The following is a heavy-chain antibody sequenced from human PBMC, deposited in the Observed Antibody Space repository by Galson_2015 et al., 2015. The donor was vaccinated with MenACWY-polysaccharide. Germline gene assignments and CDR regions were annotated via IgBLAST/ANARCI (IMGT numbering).Heavy chain of an antibody. V-gene: IGHV3-49*03. CDR2: IRCKASGETT. Sequence: SLRLSCAASGFTFGDYAMAWFRQAPGKGLEWVGFIRCKASGETTGYAASVKGRFIISRDDSKSTAYLQMNSLQTEDTGIYYCTRDRHIDYWGQGTLVTVSS. J-gene: IGHJ4*02. CDR1: GFTFGDYA. CDR3: TRDRHIDY.